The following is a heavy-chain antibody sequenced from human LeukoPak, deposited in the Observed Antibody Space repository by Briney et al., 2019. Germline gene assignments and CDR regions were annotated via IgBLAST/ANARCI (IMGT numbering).Heavy chain of an antibody. J-gene: IGHJ3*02. CDR2: INPNSGGT. CDR3: ARDAWYCSGGSCYLGRPDAFDI. V-gene: IGHV1-2*02. CDR1: GYTFTGYY. Sequence: GASVKVSCKASGYTFTGYYMRWVRQAPGQGLEWMGWINPNSGGTNYAQKFQGRVTMTRDTSISTAYMELGRLRSDDTAVYYCARDAWYCSGGSCYLGRPDAFDIWGQGTMVTVSS. D-gene: IGHD2-15*01.